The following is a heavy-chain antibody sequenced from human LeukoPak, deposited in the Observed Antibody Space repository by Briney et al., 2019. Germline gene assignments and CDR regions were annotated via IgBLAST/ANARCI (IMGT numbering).Heavy chain of an antibody. CDR2: MNPNSGNT. J-gene: IGHJ3*02. D-gene: IGHD4-23*01. V-gene: IGHV1-8*02. CDR1: GGTFSSYA. Sequence: ASVKVSCKASGGTFSSYAISWVRQATGQGLEWMGWMNPNSGNTGYAQKFQGRVTMTRNTSISTAYMELSSLRSEDTAVYYCASRTVAARDAFDIWGQGTMVTVSS. CDR3: ASRTVAARDAFDI.